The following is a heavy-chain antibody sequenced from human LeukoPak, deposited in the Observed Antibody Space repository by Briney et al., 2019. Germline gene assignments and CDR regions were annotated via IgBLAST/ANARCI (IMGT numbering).Heavy chain of an antibody. V-gene: IGHV3-30-3*01. CDR2: ISYDGSNK. CDR1: GFTFSSYA. D-gene: IGHD3-22*01. Sequence: GGSLRPSCAASGFTFSSYAMHWVRQAPGKGLEWVAVISYDGSNKYYADSVKGRFTISRDNSKNTLYLQMNSLRAEDTAVYYCARDRDDSSGTTPGNWFDPWGQGTLVTVSS. CDR3: ARDRDDSSGTTPGNWFDP. J-gene: IGHJ5*02.